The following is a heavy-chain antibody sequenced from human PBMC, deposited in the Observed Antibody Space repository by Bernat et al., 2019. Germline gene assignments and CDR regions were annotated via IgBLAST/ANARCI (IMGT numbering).Heavy chain of an antibody. V-gene: IGHV3-33*01. CDR3: ARIRGYSYGQIDY. J-gene: IGHJ4*02. CDR2: IWYDGSNK. CDR1: GFTFSSYG. D-gene: IGHD5-18*01. Sequence: QVQLVESGGGVVQPGRSLRLSCAASGFTFSSYGMHWVRQAPGKGLEWVAVIWYDGSNKYYADYVKGRFTIARDNSKNTLYLQMNSLGAEDTAVYYCARIRGYSYGQIDYWGQGTLVTVSS.